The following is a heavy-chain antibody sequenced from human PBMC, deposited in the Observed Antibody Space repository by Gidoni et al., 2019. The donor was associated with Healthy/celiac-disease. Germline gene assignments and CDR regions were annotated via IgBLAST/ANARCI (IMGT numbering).Heavy chain of an antibody. D-gene: IGHD6-6*01. CDR2: IYYSGST. Sequence: QVQLQESGPGLVTPSETLSLTCTVSGGSISSYYWSWIRQPPGKGLEWIGYIYYSGSTNYNPSLKSRVTISVDTSKNQFSLKLSSVTAADTAVYYCATSIAAQGPLDYWGQGTLVTVSS. CDR1: GGSISSYY. J-gene: IGHJ4*02. CDR3: ATSIAAQGPLDY. V-gene: IGHV4-59*01.